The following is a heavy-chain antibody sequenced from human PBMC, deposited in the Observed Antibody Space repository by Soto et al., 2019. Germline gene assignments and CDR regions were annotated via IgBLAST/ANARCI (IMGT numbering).Heavy chain of an antibody. D-gene: IGHD5-18*01. CDR2: IKQDGNEK. J-gene: IGHJ4*02. V-gene: IGHV3-7*01. Sequence: SGGSLRLSCAASGFTFSSFWVTWVRQAPGKGLEWVANIKQDGNEKYYVDSVRGRFTIFRDNAKNSLYLQMNSLRAEDTAVYYCAREAYRGYSYPLYWGQGTLVTVSS. CDR3: AREAYRGYSYPLY. CDR1: GFTFSSFW.